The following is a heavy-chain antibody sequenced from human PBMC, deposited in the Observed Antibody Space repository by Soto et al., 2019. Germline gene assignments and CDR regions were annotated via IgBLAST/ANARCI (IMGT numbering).Heavy chain of an antibody. Sequence: GGSLRLSCAASGFTFSSYAMSWVRQAPGKGLEWVSAISGSGGSTYYADSVKGRFTISRDNSKNTLYLQMNSLRAEDTAVYYRAKTSGYCTNGVCSTVYYFDYWGQGTLVTVSS. D-gene: IGHD2-8*01. CDR3: AKTSGYCTNGVCSTVYYFDY. CDR1: GFTFSSYA. CDR2: ISGSGGST. J-gene: IGHJ4*02. V-gene: IGHV3-23*01.